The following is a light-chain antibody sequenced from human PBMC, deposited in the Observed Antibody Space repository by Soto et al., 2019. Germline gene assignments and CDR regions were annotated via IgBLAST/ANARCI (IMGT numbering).Light chain of an antibody. V-gene: IGKV1-5*01. Sequence: DIKMTQGPATLSASVVDRVTITCRASQSISSWLAWYQQKPGKAPKLLIYDASNLESGVPSRFSGIASGTEFTLTISSLQPDDFATYYCQQYKSYASFGQGTKVDI. CDR2: DAS. CDR3: QQYKSYAS. CDR1: QSISSW. J-gene: IGKJ1*01.